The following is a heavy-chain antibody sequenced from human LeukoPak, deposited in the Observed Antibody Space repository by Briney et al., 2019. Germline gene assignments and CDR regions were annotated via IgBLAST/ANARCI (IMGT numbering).Heavy chain of an antibody. D-gene: IGHD3-10*01. J-gene: IGHJ5*02. CDR1: GFTVSSNY. V-gene: IGHV3-66*01. CDR2: IYSGGST. CDR3: AKDEAGSYHKRFDA. Sequence: GGSLRLSCAASGFTVSSNYMSWVRQAPGKGLEWVSVIYSGGSTYYADSVKGRFTISRDNSKNTLFLHMNSLRVEDTAVYYCAKDEAGSYHKRFDAWGQGTLVSVSS.